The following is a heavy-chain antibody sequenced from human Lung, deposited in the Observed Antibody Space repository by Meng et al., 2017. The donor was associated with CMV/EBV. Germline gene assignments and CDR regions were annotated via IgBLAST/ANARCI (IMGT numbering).Heavy chain of an antibody. CDR1: GFTFSDYY. J-gene: IGHJ6*02. Sequence: SCAASGFTFSDYYMSWIRQAPGKGLEWVSYISSSGSTIYYADSVKGRFTISRDNAKNSLYLQMNSLRAEDTAVYYYARDPGPSFWSGYYPGGMDVWXQGTTVTVSS. V-gene: IGHV3-11*01. D-gene: IGHD3-3*01. CDR3: ARDPGPSFWSGYYPGGMDV. CDR2: ISSSGSTI.